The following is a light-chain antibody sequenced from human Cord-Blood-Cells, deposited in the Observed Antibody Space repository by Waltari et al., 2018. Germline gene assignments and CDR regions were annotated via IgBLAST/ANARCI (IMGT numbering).Light chain of an antibody. CDR2: AAS. CDR1: QSISSY. V-gene: IGKV1-39*01. CDR3: QQSYSTPYT. Sequence: DIQMTQSPSSLSASVGDRVTITCRASQSISSYLNWYQQKPGKAPKLLIYAASSLQSGVPSRFSGSGSRTDFTLTISSLQPEDFASYYCQQSYSTPYTFGQGTKLVIK. J-gene: IGKJ2*01.